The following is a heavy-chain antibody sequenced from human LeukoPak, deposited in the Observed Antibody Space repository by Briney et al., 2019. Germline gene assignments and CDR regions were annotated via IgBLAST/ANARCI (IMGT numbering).Heavy chain of an antibody. Sequence: GGSLRLSCAASGFTFSSYAMSWVRQAPGKGLEWVSAISGSGGSTYYADSVKGRFTISRDNSKNTLYLQMNSLRAEDTAVYYCAKSDCSSTSCYVRGGFDIWGQGTLVTVSS. CDR1: GFTFSSYA. V-gene: IGHV3-23*01. D-gene: IGHD2-2*01. J-gene: IGHJ3*02. CDR3: AKSDCSSTSCYVRGGFDI. CDR2: ISGSGGST.